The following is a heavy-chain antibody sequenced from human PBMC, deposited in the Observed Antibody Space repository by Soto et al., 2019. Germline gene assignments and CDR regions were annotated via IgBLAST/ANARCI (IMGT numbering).Heavy chain of an antibody. CDR3: AKNQGVELVPLATVDWFDP. J-gene: IGHJ5*02. Sequence: GSLRLSCASSCFIFENFGMSWVRQAPGKGLEWISSISGSGFKKYYADSVKGRFTISRDNSKSTVYLELNNLSAEDTAVYHCAKNQGVELVPLATVDWFDPWGQGSVVTVSS. CDR1: CFIFENFG. V-gene: IGHV3-23*01. D-gene: IGHD1-26*01. CDR2: ISGSGFKK.